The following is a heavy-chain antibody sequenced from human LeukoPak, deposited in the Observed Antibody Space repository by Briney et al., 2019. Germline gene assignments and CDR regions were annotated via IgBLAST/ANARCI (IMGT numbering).Heavy chain of an antibody. D-gene: IGHD3-10*01. CDR2: IYYSGST. V-gene: IGHV4-59*08. CDR1: GGSISSYY. Sequence: SETLSLTCTVSGGSISSYYWSWIRQPPGKGLERIGYIYYSGSTNYNPSLKSRVTISVDTSKNQFSLKLSSVTAADTAVYYCARRGGSESQRWFDPWGQGTLVTVSS. J-gene: IGHJ5*02. CDR3: ARRGGSESQRWFDP.